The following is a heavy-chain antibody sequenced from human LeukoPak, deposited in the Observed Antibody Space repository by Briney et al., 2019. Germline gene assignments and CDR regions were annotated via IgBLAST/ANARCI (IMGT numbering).Heavy chain of an antibody. CDR3: ARHGNYYDTSQSDP. CDR1: GYSISSGYY. Sequence: SETLSPTCAVSGYSISSGYYWGWIRQPPGKGLEWIGSVYHSGSTYYNPSLKSRVTISVDTSKNQFSLKLSPVTAADTAVYYCARHGNYYDTSQSDPWGQGTLVTVSS. V-gene: IGHV4-38-2*01. J-gene: IGHJ5*02. D-gene: IGHD3-22*01. CDR2: VYHSGST.